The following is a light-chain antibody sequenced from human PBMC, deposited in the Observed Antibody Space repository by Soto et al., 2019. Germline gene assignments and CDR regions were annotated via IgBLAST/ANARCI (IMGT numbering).Light chain of an antibody. CDR3: QERNIWAPVT. CDR1: QSVSRSY. Sequence: ENVLTQYPRTRSLSPRGRATRCCRASQSVSRSYLGWYQQKPGQVPRLLMYGASIRAAGVPDRFSGSGSGTALTLTGMRLEHEGSAVFSCQERNIWAPVTFGDGTRLEIK. CDR2: GAS. V-gene: IGKV3D-20*02. J-gene: IGKJ5*01.